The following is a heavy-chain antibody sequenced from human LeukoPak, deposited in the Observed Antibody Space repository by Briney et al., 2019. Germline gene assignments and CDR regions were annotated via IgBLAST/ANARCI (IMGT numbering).Heavy chain of an antibody. CDR1: GFTFSDHY. CDR2: SRNKANGYTT. Sequence: GGSLRLACAASGFTFSDHYVDWVRQAPGKGLEWVGRSRNKANGYTTAYAASVKGRFTISRDDSKSIAYLQMNSLKTEDTAVYYCTRLNRVGGYAYVYLYYYYGMDVWGQGTTVTVSS. V-gene: IGHV3-72*01. D-gene: IGHD3-16*01. CDR3: TRLNRVGGYAYVYLYYYYGMDV. J-gene: IGHJ6*02.